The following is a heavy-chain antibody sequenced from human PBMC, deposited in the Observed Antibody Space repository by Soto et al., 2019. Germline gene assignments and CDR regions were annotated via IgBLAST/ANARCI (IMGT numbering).Heavy chain of an antibody. J-gene: IGHJ4*02. CDR1: GGTFSSYT. V-gene: IGHV1-69*08. CDR2: IIPILGIA. CDR3: AREFSPWTTVTTHDDY. Sequence: QVQLVQSGAEVKKPGSSVKVSCKASGGTFSSYTISWVRQAPGQGLEWMGRIIPILGIANYAQKFQGRVTITAYKSTGTAYMELSSLRSEDTAVYYCAREFSPWTTVTTHDDYCGQGTLVTVSS. D-gene: IGHD4-17*01.